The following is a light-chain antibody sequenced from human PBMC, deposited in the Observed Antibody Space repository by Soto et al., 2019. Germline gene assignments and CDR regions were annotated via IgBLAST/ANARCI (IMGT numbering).Light chain of an antibody. J-gene: IGLJ3*02. CDR2: RNN. Sequence: QPVLTQPPSASGTPGQTVTISCSGRFSNIGSNFIYWYQQLPGTAPKLLIYRNNERPSGVPDRFSASKSGTSASLAISGLRSEDVADYHWAAWDDSLSGVVFGGGTKLTVL. CDR1: FSNIGSNF. CDR3: AAWDDSLSGVV. V-gene: IGLV1-47*01.